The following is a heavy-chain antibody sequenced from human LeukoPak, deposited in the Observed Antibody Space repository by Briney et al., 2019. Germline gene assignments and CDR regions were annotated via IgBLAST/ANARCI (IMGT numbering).Heavy chain of an antibody. CDR3: ARRLTSTAAIDF. CDR1: GFSLTTSGVN. Sequence: SGPTLVKPTQTPTLTCTFSGFSLTTSGVNMSCIRQPPGKALEWLALIYWDDDKRYSPSLKSRLTITKDTSKSQVVLAMTNMDPVDTATYYCARRLTSTAAIDFWGQGTLVTVSS. J-gene: IGHJ4*02. D-gene: IGHD2-2*01. V-gene: IGHV2-5*02. CDR2: IYWDDDK.